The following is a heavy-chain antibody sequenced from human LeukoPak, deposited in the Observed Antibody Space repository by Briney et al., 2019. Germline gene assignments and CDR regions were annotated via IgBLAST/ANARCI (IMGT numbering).Heavy chain of an antibody. CDR1: GYSFDSFD. J-gene: IGHJ4*02. V-gene: IGHV1-18*01. CDR3: ARDHSGFHLDY. D-gene: IGHD3-10*01. CDR2: IAVYNGIP. Sequence: GPVKVSCKASGYSFDSFDIAWVRQAPGHGLEWMGWIAVYNGIPKYVENLQGRITMTADTSTRTAYMELRGLTSDDTAVYYCARDHSGFHLDYWGQGTLVTVSS.